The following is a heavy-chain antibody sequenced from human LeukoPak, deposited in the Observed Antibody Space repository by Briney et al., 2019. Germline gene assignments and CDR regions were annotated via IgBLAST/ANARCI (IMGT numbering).Heavy chain of an antibody. V-gene: IGHV4-39*01. Sequence: SETLSLTCTVSGGSISSSSYYWGWIRQPPGTGLEWIGSIYYSGSTYYNPSLKSRVTISVDTSKNQFSLKLSSVTAADTAVYYCASDKKVRFDPWGQGTLVTVSS. CDR3: ASDKKVRFDP. CDR2: IYYSGST. D-gene: IGHD3-10*01. CDR1: GGSISSSSYY. J-gene: IGHJ5*02.